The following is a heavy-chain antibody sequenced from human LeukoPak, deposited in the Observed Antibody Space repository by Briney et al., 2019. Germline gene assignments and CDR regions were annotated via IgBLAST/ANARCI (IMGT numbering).Heavy chain of an antibody. V-gene: IGHV3-74*03. Sequence: GALGLFCATSWFPFNRSWVHLVRQASGEGLEWVSHINSDGSNIKYADSVKGRFTISRDNAKNTLSLQMNSLRAEDTAVYYCARGSPLGGNWGQGTLVTVSS. J-gene: IGHJ4*02. CDR2: INSDGSNI. CDR1: WFPFNRSW. CDR3: ARGSPLGGN.